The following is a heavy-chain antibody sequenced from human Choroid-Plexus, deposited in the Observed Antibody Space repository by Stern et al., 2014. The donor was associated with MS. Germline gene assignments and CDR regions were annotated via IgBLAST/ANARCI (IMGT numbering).Heavy chain of an antibody. CDR3: AKDRQYLTYFFDH. CDR2: ASYDGSNK. V-gene: IGHV3-30*18. J-gene: IGHJ5*02. CDR1: GFTFGSCA. Sequence: VQLEESRGGVVQPGRPLRLSCVASGFTFGSCAMHWVRQAPGKGLEWVAGASYDGSNKYYADSVKGRFTISRDNSQNTLYMQMSSLRPEDTAVYYCAKDRQYLTYFFDHWGQGSLVTVSS. D-gene: IGHD2/OR15-2a*01.